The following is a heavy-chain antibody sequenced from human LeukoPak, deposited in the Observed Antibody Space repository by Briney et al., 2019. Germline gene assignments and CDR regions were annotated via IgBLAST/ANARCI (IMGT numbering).Heavy chain of an antibody. V-gene: IGHV4-34*01. CDR2: INHSGST. Sequence: PSETLSLTCAVYGGSFSGYYWSWIRQPPGKGLEWIGEINHSGSTNYNPSLKSRVTISVDTSKNQFSLKLSSVTAADTAVYYCARVLSYYDSSGYFQHAFDIWGQGTMVTVSS. CDR3: ARVLSYYDSSGYFQHAFDI. CDR1: GGSFSGYY. D-gene: IGHD3-22*01. J-gene: IGHJ3*02.